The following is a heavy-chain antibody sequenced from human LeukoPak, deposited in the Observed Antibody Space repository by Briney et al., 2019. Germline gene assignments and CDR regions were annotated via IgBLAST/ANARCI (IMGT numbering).Heavy chain of an antibody. Sequence: AASVKVSCKASGYTFTGYYMHWVRQAPGQGLEWMGWINPNSGGTSYAQKFQGRVTMTRDTYISTAYMELSRLRSEDTDVYYCARDGVGATPSEYFQHWGQGSLVTVSS. CDR2: INPNSGGT. D-gene: IGHD1-26*01. CDR1: GYTFTGYY. V-gene: IGHV1-2*02. J-gene: IGHJ1*01. CDR3: ARDGVGATPSEYFQH.